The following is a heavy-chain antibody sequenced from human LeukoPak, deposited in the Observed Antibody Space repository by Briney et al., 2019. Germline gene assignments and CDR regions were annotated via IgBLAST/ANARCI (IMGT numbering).Heavy chain of an antibody. V-gene: IGHV1-69*13. D-gene: IGHD2-2*02. J-gene: IGHJ5*02. CDR2: IIPIFGTA. CDR1: GGTFSSYA. CDR3: AASVVPAAIWFDP. Sequence: SVKVSCKASGGTFSSYAISWVRQAPGQGLEWMGGIIPIFGTANYAQKFQGRVTITADESTSTAYMELSSLRSEDTAVYYCAASVVPAAIWFDPWGQGTLVTVSS.